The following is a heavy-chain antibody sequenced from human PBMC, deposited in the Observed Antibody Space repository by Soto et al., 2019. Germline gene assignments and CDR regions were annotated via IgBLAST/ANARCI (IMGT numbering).Heavy chain of an antibody. D-gene: IGHD3-22*01. CDR2: ISADNGDT. CDR3: ARDRGYYYETSGYPFDY. V-gene: IGHV1-18*01. CDR1: GYRFDRYG. Sequence: ASVKVPCKASGYRFDRYGISWVRQAPGQRPEWMGWISADNGDTRLSQNVQGRLTLTTDTSTNTAYMDLRSLSSDDTAVYYCARDRGYYYETSGYPFDYWGQGTQVTVSS. J-gene: IGHJ4*02.